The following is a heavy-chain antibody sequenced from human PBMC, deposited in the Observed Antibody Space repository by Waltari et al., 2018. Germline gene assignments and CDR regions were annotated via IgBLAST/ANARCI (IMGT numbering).Heavy chain of an antibody. D-gene: IGHD5-12*01. CDR3: VLVAYSGYPDS. J-gene: IGHJ4*02. CDR2: INTNGGAT. Sequence: QVELVQSGAEVKMPGASVKVSFKVSGYPFPFHYLHWVRQAPGQGREWGGRINTNGGATNYAQKFQGRVTLTTDSSISTAYMEQTRLRSDDTAVYYCVLVAYSGYPDSWGQGTLVTVSS. V-gene: IGHV1-2*06. CDR1: GYPFPFHY.